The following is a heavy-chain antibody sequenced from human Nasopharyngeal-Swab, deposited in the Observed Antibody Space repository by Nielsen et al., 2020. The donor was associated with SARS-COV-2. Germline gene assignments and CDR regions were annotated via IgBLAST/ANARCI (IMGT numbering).Heavy chain of an antibody. CDR3: ARGLPEPNSALYCFDY. V-gene: IGHV1-69*13. Sequence: SVKVSCKASGGTFSSYAISWVRQAPGQGLEWMGGIIPIFGTANYAQKFQGRVTITADESTSTAYMELSSLRSEDTAVYYCARGLPEPNSALYCFDYWGQGTLVTVSS. D-gene: IGHD1-1*01. CDR1: GGTFSSYA. CDR2: IIPIFGTA. J-gene: IGHJ4*02.